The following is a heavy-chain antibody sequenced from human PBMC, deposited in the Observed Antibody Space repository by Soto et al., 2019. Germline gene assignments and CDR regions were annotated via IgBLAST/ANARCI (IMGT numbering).Heavy chain of an antibody. V-gene: IGHV3-74*01. CDR1: GFTFSSSW. J-gene: IGHJ4*02. D-gene: IGHD1-26*01. Sequence: EVQLVESGGGLVKPGGSRRLSCEASGFTFSSSWMHWVGQAPGKGRVWVSRINSDGSSTSYADSVKGRFTISRDNAKNTLYLQMNSLRAEDTAVYYCARVLGWSSGSVGYFDYWGQGTLVTVSS. CDR2: INSDGSST. CDR3: ARVLGWSSGSVGYFDY.